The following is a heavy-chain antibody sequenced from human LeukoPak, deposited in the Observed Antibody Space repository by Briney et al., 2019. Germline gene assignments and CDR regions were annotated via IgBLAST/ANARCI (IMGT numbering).Heavy chain of an antibody. D-gene: IGHD6-19*01. V-gene: IGHV3-7*01. CDR2: IKQDGSEK. J-gene: IGHJ6*02. CDR3: AREGSSSGWYKDVTPHFYLGMDV. Sequence: GGSLRLSCAASGFTFSSYWMSWVRQAPGKGLEWVANIKQDGSEKYYVDSVKGRFTISRDNAKNSLYLQMNSLRAEDTAVYYCAREGSSSGWYKDVTPHFYLGMDVWGQGTTVTVSS. CDR1: GFTFSSYW.